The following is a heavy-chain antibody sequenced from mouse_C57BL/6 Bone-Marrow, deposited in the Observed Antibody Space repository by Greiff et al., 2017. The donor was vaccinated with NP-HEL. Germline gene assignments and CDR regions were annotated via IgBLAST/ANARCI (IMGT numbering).Heavy chain of an antibody. V-gene: IGHV8-8*01. Sequence: QVTLKESGPGILQPSQTLSLTCSFSGFSLSTFGMGVGWIRQPSGKGLEWLAPIWWDDDKYYNPALKRRITISKDTSKNQVFLKIANVYTADTATYYCARMAYDYDGGGDYYAMDYWGQGTSVTVSS. J-gene: IGHJ4*01. CDR1: GFSLSTFGMG. CDR3: ARMAYDYDGGGDYYAMDY. CDR2: IWWDDDK. D-gene: IGHD2-4*01.